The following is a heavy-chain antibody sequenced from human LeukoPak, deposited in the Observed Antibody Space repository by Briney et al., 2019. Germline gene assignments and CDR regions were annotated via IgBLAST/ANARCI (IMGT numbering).Heavy chain of an antibody. CDR1: GGSISSYY. J-gene: IGHJ4*02. D-gene: IGHD3-22*01. CDR2: IYTSGST. V-gene: IGHV4-4*07. Sequence: SENLSLTCTVSGGSISSYYWSWIRQPAGKGLEWIGRIYTSGSTNYNPSLKSRVTMSVDTSKNQFSLKLSSVTAADTAVYYCARDRGSYYDSSGYYYSQYYFDYWGQGTLVTVSS. CDR3: ARDRGSYYDSSGYYYSQYYFDY.